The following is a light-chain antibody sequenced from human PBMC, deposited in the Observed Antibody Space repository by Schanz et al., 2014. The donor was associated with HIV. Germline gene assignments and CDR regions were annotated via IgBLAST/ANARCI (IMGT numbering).Light chain of an antibody. CDR1: NSDVGGYDY. V-gene: IGLV2-14*01. J-gene: IGLJ2*01. Sequence: QSALTQPASVSGSPGQSITISCTGTNSDVGGYDYVSWYHQHPGKAPKLIIYDVNYRPSGSSNRFSGSKSGSTASLSISGLQAEDEADYYCQSYDSSLSVVFGGGTKLTVL. CDR2: DVN. CDR3: QSYDSSLSVV.